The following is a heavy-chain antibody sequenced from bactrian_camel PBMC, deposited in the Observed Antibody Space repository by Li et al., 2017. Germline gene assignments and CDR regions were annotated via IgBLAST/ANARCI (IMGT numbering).Heavy chain of an antibody. CDR2: IYTGSGRT. J-gene: IGHJ6*01. Sequence: VQLVESGGGSVQAEGSLRIACAGSGNTWMSSCVGWFRQAPGKEREAVASIYTGSGRTWFGDSVKGRFTISRDNAKNTLYLQMNSLITEDTAVYYCRNTADPDLAVQADYRDWGRGTQVTVS. D-gene: IGHD2*01. CDR3: RNTADPDLAVQADYRD. V-gene: IGHV3S54*01. CDR1: GNTWMSSC.